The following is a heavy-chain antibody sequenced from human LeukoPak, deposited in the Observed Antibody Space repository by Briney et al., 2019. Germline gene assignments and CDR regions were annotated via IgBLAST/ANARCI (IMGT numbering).Heavy chain of an antibody. J-gene: IGHJ4*02. CDR3: ARDLTHCSGGRCHTSPNDC. V-gene: IGHV3-74*01. CDR2: INTDGSST. Sequence: PGGSLRLSCVASGFTLGNYWMHWVRRAPGKGLVWVSHINTDGSSTNYADSVKGRFTISRDNARNTLYLQMNSVRVEDTGVYYCARDLTHCSGGRCHTSPNDCWGQGTQVTVSS. CDR1: GFTLGNYW. D-gene: IGHD2-15*01.